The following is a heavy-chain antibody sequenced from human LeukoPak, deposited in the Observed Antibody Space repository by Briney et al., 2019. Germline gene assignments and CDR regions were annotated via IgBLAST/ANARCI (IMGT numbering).Heavy chain of an antibody. J-gene: IGHJ4*02. CDR1: GFTFSTYA. Sequence: GGSLRLSCAASGFTFSTYAMTWVRQAPGKGLEWVSGFSAGGGSTFYADSVKGRFTISRDNSKSTLYLQMNSLRAEDTAVYYCAKSGSIAVTGYFDYWGQGALVTVSS. CDR2: FSAGGGST. CDR3: AKSGSIAVTGYFDY. V-gene: IGHV3-23*01. D-gene: IGHD6-19*01.